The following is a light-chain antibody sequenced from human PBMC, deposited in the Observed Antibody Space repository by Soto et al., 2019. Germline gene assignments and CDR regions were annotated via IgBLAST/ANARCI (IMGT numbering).Light chain of an antibody. J-gene: IGLJ2*01. Sequence: QSVLTQPPSVSGAPRQRVTISCSGSRSNIGNNAVNWYQQFPGRAPRLLIYYDDLLPSGVSDRFSGSKSGTSASLAISGLQPEDEDDYYCSTWADSLNGQVFGGGTKVTVL. CDR3: STWADSLNGQV. V-gene: IGLV1-36*01. CDR1: RSNIGNNA. CDR2: YDD.